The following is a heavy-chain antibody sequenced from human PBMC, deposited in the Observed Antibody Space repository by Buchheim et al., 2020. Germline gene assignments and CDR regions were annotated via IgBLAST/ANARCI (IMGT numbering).Heavy chain of an antibody. CDR2: ISYDGSNK. CDR1: GFTFSSYG. D-gene: IGHD1-26*01. J-gene: IGHJ4*02. V-gene: IGHV3-30*18. CDR3: AKAGEGSGSYFSY. Sequence: QVQLVESGGGVVQPGRSLRLSCAASGFTFSSYGMHWVRQAPGKGLEWVAVISYDGSNKYYADSVKGRFTISRDNSKNTLYLQMNSLRAEDTAVYYCAKAGEGSGSYFSYWGQGTL.